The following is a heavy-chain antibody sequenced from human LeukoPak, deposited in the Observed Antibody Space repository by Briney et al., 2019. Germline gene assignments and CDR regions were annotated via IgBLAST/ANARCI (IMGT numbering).Heavy chain of an antibody. Sequence: SETLSLTCTVSGGSISSYYWSWIRQPPGKGLEWIGYIYYSGSTNYNPSLKSRVTISVDTSKNQFSLKLSSVTAADTAVHYCASGSGSHNYYYYGMDVWGQGTTVTVSS. CDR1: GGSISSYY. CDR3: ASGSGSHNYYYYGMDV. V-gene: IGHV4-59*01. D-gene: IGHD3-10*01. CDR2: IYYSGST. J-gene: IGHJ6*02.